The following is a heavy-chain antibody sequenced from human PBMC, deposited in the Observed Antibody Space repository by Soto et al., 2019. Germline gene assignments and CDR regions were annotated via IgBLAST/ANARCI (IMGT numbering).Heavy chain of an antibody. D-gene: IGHD2-21*01. CDR2: IYTDGGT. Sequence: EVQLVESGGGLVQPGGFVRLSCAASGFTVSSNYMIWVRQAPGKGLEWISVIYTDGGTKYADSVKGRLTIPRDTSKNTVDLENESLRVEEKAVDFCARAEVEIPTPWGPGNLVTV. CDR3: ARAEVEIPTP. CDR1: GFTVSSNY. J-gene: IGHJ4*02. V-gene: IGHV3-66*01.